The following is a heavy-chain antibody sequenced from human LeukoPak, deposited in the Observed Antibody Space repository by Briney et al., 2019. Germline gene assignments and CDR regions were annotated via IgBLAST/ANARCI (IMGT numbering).Heavy chain of an antibody. D-gene: IGHD6-19*01. V-gene: IGHV3-21*01. CDR3: ARDPYSSGWYGTFSFDY. CDR1: GFTFSSYS. CDR2: ISSSSSYI. J-gene: IGHJ4*02. Sequence: GGSLRHSCAASGFTFSSYSMNWVRQAPGKGLEWVSSISSSSSYIYYADSVKGRFTISRDNAKNSLYLQMNSLRAEDTAVYYCARDPYSSGWYGTFSFDYWGQGTLVTVSS.